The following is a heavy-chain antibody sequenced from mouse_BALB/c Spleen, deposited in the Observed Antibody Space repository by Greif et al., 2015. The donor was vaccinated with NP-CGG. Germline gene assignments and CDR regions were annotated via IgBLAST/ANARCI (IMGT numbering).Heavy chain of an antibody. D-gene: IGHD2-3*01. CDR3: ARGLIYDGYSAWFAY. CDR1: GFNIKDTY. Sequence: VQLKESGAELVKPGASVKLSCTASGFNIKDTYMHWVKQRPEQGLEWIGRIDPANGNTKYDPKFQGKATITADTSSNTAYLQLSSLTSEDTAVYYCARGLIYDGYSAWFAYWGQGTLVTVSA. V-gene: IGHV14-3*02. J-gene: IGHJ3*01. CDR2: IDPANGNT.